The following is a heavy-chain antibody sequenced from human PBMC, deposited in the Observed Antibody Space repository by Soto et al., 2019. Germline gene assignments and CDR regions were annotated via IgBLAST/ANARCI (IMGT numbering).Heavy chain of an antibody. Sequence: RVSLRLSCAASGFTFSSYSMSWVRQAPGKGLEWVSAISGSGISTYYADSVKGRFTISRDNSKNTLYLQMNSLRAEDTAVYYCAKEDRIAVAGVDYWGQGTLVTVSS. D-gene: IGHD6-19*01. V-gene: IGHV3-23*01. J-gene: IGHJ4*02. CDR2: ISGSGIST. CDR1: GFTFSSYS. CDR3: AKEDRIAVAGVDY.